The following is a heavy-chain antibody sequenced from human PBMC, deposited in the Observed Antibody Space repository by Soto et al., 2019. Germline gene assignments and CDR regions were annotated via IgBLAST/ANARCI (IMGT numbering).Heavy chain of an antibody. CDR2: ISQSAGGNP. CDR1: GFTFRSYG. V-gene: IGHV3-23*01. D-gene: IGHD1-7*01. J-gene: IGHJ4*02. Sequence: EVQLLESGGGLVKPGGSLRLSCAASGFTFRSYGMMWVPQAPGKGLDWVSGISQSAGGNPYYADSVKGRFTISRDDSKKTLYLPMESLRPEDTDQYYCAGWNYDYWGQGTQVTVSS. CDR3: AGWNYDY.